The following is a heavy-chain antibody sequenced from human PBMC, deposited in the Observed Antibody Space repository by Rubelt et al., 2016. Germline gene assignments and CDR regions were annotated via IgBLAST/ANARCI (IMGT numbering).Heavy chain of an antibody. Sequence: QVQLQQWGAGLLKPSETLSLTCAVYGGSFSGYYWSWIRQPPGKGLEWIGEINHSGSTNYNPSLKSRVTISVDTSKNQLSLKLSSVTAADTAVYYCARRVAGGILTDYGMDVWGQGTTVTVSS. D-gene: IGHD3-9*01. CDR3: ARRVAGGILTDYGMDV. CDR2: INHSGST. V-gene: IGHV4-34*01. J-gene: IGHJ6*02. CDR1: GGSFSGYY.